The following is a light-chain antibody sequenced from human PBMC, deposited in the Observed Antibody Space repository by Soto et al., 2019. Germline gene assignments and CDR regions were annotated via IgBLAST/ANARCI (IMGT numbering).Light chain of an antibody. J-gene: IGKJ3*01. CDR1: QSVSRY. Sequence: EIVLTQSPATLSLSPGERATLSCRASQSVSRYLACYQQKPGQAPRLLIYDASNGATGIPARFSSSGSRTDFTLTISSLEPEDFAVYYCQQRSNWLFGPGTKVDIK. V-gene: IGKV3-11*01. CDR3: QQRSNWL. CDR2: DAS.